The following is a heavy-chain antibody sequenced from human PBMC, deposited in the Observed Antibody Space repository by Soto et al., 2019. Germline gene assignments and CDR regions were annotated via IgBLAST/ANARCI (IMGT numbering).Heavy chain of an antibody. D-gene: IGHD2-15*01. Sequence: VASVKVSCKASGYTFTSYGISWVRQAPGQGLEWMGWISAYNGNTNYAQKLQGRVTMTTDTSTSTAYMELRSLRSDDTAVYYCAGGYSSGWFDPWGQATLVTVSS. CDR2: ISAYNGNT. CDR3: AGGYSSGWFDP. V-gene: IGHV1-18*01. J-gene: IGHJ5*02. CDR1: GYTFTSYG.